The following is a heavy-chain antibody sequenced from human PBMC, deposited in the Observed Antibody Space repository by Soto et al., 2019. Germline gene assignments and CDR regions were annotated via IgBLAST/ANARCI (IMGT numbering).Heavy chain of an antibody. V-gene: IGHV3-48*01. CDR1: GFTLSTFN. J-gene: IGHJ5*02. CDR2: MSSSSRTM. Sequence: EVQLVESGGGLVQPGGSLRLSCAASGFTLSTFNMHWVRQAPGKGLEWVSTMSSSSRTMYYADSVKGRFTISRDNAKNSLYLQMNSLRAEDTAVYYCGRGDVWFDPWGQGTLVTVSS. CDR3: GRGDVWFDP.